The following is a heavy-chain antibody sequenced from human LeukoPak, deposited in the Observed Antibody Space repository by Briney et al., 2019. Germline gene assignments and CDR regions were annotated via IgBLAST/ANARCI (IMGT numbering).Heavy chain of an antibody. J-gene: IGHJ4*02. CDR3: ARGRGSYSFDY. V-gene: IGHV1-2*02. Sequence: ASVKLSCKASGYTFTGYYMYWVRQAPGQGLEWMGWINPNSGDTNYAQKFQGSVTMTRDTSISTAYMELSRLRSDDTAVYYCARGRGSYSFDYWGQGTLVTVSS. CDR2: INPNSGDT. CDR1: GYTFTGYY. D-gene: IGHD1-26*01.